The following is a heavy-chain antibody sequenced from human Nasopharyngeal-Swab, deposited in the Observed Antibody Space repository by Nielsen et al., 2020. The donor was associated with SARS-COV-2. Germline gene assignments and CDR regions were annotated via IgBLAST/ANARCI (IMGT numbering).Heavy chain of an antibody. V-gene: IGHV3-48*03. J-gene: IGHJ6*02. CDR3: AKALLPDYDILTGYYLGGYYYGMDV. CDR1: GFTFSSYE. D-gene: IGHD3-9*01. CDR2: ISSSGSTI. Sequence: GGSLRLSCAASGFTFSSYEMNWVRQAPGKGLEWVSYISSSGSTIYYADSVKGRFTISRDNAKNSPYLQMNSLRAEDTALYYCAKALLPDYDILTGYYLGGYYYGMDVWGQGTTVTVSS.